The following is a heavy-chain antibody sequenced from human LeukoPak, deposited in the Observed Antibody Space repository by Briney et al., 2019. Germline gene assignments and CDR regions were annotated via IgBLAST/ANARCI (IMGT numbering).Heavy chain of an antibody. CDR2: INPSGGST. CDR3: ARDSSSWYTSYRYFDY. V-gene: IGHV1-46*01. Sequence: AASVKVSCKASGYTFTSYYMHWVRQAPGQGLEWMGIINPSGGSTSYAQKFQGRVTMTRDMSTSTVYMELSSLRSEDTAVYYCARDSSSWYTSYRYFDYWGQGTLVTVSS. CDR1: GYTFTSYY. J-gene: IGHJ4*02. D-gene: IGHD6-13*01.